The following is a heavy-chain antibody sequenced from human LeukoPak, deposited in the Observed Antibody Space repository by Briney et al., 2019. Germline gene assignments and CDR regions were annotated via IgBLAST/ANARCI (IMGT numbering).Heavy chain of an antibody. D-gene: IGHD2-2*01. V-gene: IGHV4-34*01. CDR3: AVPAATNHNNAFDI. Sequence: PETLSLTCAVYGGSFSGYYWSWIRQPPGKGLEWIGEINHSGSTNYNSSLKSRVTISVDTSKNQFSLKLSSVTAADTAVYYCAVPAATNHNNAFDIWGQGTMVTVSS. CDR2: INHSGST. CDR1: GGSFSGYY. J-gene: IGHJ3*02.